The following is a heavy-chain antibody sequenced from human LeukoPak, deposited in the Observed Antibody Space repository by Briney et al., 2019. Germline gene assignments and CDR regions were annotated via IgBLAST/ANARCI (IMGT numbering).Heavy chain of an antibody. D-gene: IGHD1-7*01. V-gene: IGHV4-34*01. CDR3: ARVGGTTIQYYYYYYMDV. CDR2: INHSGST. CDR1: GGSFSGYY. J-gene: IGHJ6*03. Sequence: SETLSLTCAVYGGSFSGYYWSWIRQPPGKGLEWIGEINHSGSTNYNPSLKSRVTISVDTSKNQFSLKLSSVTAADTAVYYCARVGGTTIQYYYYYYMDVWGKGTTVTVSS.